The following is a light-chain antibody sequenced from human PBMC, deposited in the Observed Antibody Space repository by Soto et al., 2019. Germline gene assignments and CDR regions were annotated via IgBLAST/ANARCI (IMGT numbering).Light chain of an antibody. J-gene: IGKJ2*01. CDR2: HVS. CDR1: QSLVYSDGNTY. V-gene: IGKV2-30*01. CDR3: MQGTDWPPYT. Sequence: VVMTQSPLSLPVTLGQPASISCRSSQSLVYSDGNTYLAWFHQRPGQSPRRLIHHVSERDSGVPDRFSGSGSGTDFTLIISRVEAEGVGVYYCMQGTDWPPYTFGQGTKLEIK.